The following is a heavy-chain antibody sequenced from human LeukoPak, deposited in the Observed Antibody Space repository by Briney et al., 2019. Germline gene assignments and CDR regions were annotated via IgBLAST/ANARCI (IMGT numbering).Heavy chain of an antibody. CDR1: GFTVSNNF. CDR3: TRDASGDTSSGPRMDV. D-gene: IGHD1-26*01. J-gene: IGHJ6*02. CDR2: IYSGGST. Sequence: GGSLRLSCAASGFTVSNNFMSWVRQAPGRGLEWVSVIYSGGSTNYADSVKGLFTISRDNAKNSLYLQMTSLRAEDTAVYYCTRDASGDTSSGPRMDVWGQGTTVTVS. V-gene: IGHV3-53*01.